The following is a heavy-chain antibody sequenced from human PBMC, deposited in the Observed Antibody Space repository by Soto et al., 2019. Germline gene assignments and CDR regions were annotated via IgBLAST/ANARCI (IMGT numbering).Heavy chain of an antibody. CDR3: ARGLERDYYYYGMDV. CDR2: INHSGST. V-gene: IGHV4-34*01. Sequence: QVQLQQWGAGLLKPSETLSLTCAVYGGSFSGYYWSWIRQPPGKGLEWIGEINHSGSTNYNPSLKSRVTISVDTSKNQFSLKLSSLTAADTAVYYCARGLERDYYYYGMDVWGQGTTVTVSS. D-gene: IGHD1-1*01. J-gene: IGHJ6*02. CDR1: GGSFSGYY.